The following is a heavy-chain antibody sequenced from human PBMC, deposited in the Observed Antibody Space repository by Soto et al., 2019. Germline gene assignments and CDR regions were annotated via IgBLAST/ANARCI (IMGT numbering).Heavy chain of an antibody. CDR1: GGSFSGYY. V-gene: IGHV4-34*01. J-gene: IGHJ4*02. CDR3: ARDYRTKDFWTGYTAAFDS. Sequence: QVQLQQLGAGLLKPSDTLSLTCNVYGGSFSGYYWSWIRQPPGKGLEWIGEVHSSGTPNYNPSLASRVTISLDTSKSQFSLRLSSVTAADAAIYYCARDYRTKDFWTGYTAAFDSWGQGTLVTVSS. CDR2: VHSSGTP. D-gene: IGHD3-3*01.